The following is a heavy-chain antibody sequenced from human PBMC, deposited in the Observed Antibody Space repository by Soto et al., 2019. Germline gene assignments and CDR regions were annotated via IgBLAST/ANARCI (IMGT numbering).Heavy chain of an antibody. J-gene: IGHJ4*02. CDR2: IKSKTDGGTT. CDR1: GLTFSNDW. Sequence: AGGTLRLSCAASGLTFSNDWMNWVRQAPGKGLEWVGRIKSKTDGGTTDYAAPVKGRFTISRDDSKNTLYLQMNSLKTEDTAVYYCTSSSREYVFDYCSQGTLVTVSS. V-gene: IGHV3-15*07. CDR3: TSSSREYVFDY. D-gene: IGHD2-2*01.